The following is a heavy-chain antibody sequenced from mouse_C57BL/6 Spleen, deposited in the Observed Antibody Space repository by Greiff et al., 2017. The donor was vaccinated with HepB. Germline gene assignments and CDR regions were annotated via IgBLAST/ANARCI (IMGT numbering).Heavy chain of an antibody. CDR3: ARQGFYYDYGGAWFAY. D-gene: IGHD2-4*01. J-gene: IGHJ3*01. CDR1: GYTFTSYW. CDR2: IDPSDSET. V-gene: IGHV1-52*01. Sequence: VQLQQPGAELVRPGSSVKLSCKASGYTFTSYWMHWVKQRPIQGLEWIGNIDPSDSETHYNQKFKDKATLTVDKSSSTAYMQLSSLTSEVSAVYYCARQGFYYDYGGAWFAYWGQGTLVTVSA.